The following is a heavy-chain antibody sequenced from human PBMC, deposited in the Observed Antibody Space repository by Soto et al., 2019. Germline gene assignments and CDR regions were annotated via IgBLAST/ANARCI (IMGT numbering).Heavy chain of an antibody. CDR1: GGSISSSSYY. CDR2: IYYSGST. D-gene: IGHD3-22*01. V-gene: IGHV4-39*01. CDR3: ARSYYDSSGYYYHYFDY. J-gene: IGHJ4*02. Sequence: SETLSLTCTVSGGSISSSSYYWGWIRQPPGKGLEWIGSIYYSGSTYYNPSLKSRVTISVDTSKNQFSLKLSSVTAADTAVYYCARSYYDSSGYYYHYFDYWGQGTLVTVSS.